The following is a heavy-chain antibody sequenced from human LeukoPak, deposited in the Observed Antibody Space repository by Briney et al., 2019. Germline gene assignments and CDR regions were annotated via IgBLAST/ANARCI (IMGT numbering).Heavy chain of an antibody. J-gene: IGHJ5*02. Sequence: GGSLRLSCTASGFTFGDYAMSWVRQAPGKGLEWVANIKQDGSEKYYVDSVKGRFTISRDNAKNSLYLQMNSLRAEDTAVYYCARDQDGSYPSWGQGTLVTVSS. CDR1: GFTFGDYA. CDR2: IKQDGSEK. CDR3: ARDQDGSYPS. V-gene: IGHV3-7*01. D-gene: IGHD1-26*01.